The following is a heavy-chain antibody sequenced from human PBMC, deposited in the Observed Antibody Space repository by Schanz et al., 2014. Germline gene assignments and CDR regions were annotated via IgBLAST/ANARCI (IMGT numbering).Heavy chain of an antibody. Sequence: QVQLVQSGAEVKKPGASVKVSCKTSGYNFNGFPMHWLRQAPGQGLEWMGWINPTTGNPGYAQGFTGRFVFSFDTSVSTAYLQISGLKAEDTAVYYCARARYGLDVWGQGTTVTVSS. CDR3: ARARYGLDV. J-gene: IGHJ6*02. V-gene: IGHV7-4-1*02. CDR1: GYNFNGFP. CDR2: INPTTGNP.